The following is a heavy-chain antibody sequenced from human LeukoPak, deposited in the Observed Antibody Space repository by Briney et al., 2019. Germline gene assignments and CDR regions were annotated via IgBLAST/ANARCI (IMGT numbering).Heavy chain of an antibody. J-gene: IGHJ4*02. D-gene: IGHD6-13*01. Sequence: GGSLRLSCATSGFTFSSNWMSWVRHAPGRGLEWVANIKPDGSAEYYAASVKGRFTVSRDNAKNPLFLQMNSLRVEDTAVYYCAGANNSSWHNWGQGTLVTVSS. CDR1: GFTFSSNW. V-gene: IGHV3-7*01. CDR3: AGANNSSWHN. CDR2: IKPDGSAE.